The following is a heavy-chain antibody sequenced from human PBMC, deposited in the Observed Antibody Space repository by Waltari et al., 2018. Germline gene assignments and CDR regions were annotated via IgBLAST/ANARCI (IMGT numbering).Heavy chain of an antibody. CDR1: GGSISSGSYY. J-gene: IGHJ4*02. V-gene: IGHV4-61*02. CDR2: IYTSGST. CDR3: ARASSQRGFDY. Sequence: QVQLQESGPGLVKPSQTLSLTCTVSGGSISSGSYYWSWIRQPAGKGLEWIGRIYTSGSTNYNPPLKSRVTISVDTSKNQFSLKLSSVTAADTAVYYCARASSQRGFDYWGQGTLVTVSS.